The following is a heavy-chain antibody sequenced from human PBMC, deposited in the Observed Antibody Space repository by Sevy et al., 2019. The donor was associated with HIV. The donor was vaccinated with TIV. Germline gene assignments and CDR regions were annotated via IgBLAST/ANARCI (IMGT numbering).Heavy chain of an antibody. CDR1: AFTFSSYG. CDR3: AKTLNWYYDY. CDR2: ISGSGDYT. Sequence: GGSLRLSCAASAFTFSSYGMTWVRQAPGQGLEWVSEISGSGDYTYYTDSVKGRFTISRDNSKNTVFLQMNSLRAEDTAVYYCAKTLNWYYDYWGRGTLVTVSS. J-gene: IGHJ4*02. D-gene: IGHD1-7*01. V-gene: IGHV3-23*01.